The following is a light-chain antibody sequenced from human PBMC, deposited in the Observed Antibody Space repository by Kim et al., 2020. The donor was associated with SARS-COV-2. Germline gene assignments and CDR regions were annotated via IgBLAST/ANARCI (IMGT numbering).Light chain of an antibody. J-gene: IGLJ3*02. V-gene: IGLV3-19*01. CDR3: NSRDISGYQVV. CDR1: SLRKYY. CDR2: GQN. Sequence: ALGQTVRITCQGDSLRKYYASWYQQKPGQAPLLVVYGQNDRPSGIPDRFSGSRSGNTASLTITGAQAEDEADYYCNSRDISGYQVVFGAGTQLTVL.